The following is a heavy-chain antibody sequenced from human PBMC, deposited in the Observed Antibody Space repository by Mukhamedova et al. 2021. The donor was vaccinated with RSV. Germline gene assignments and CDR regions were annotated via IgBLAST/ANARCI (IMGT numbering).Heavy chain of an antibody. V-gene: IGHV3-33*01. J-gene: IGHJ4*02. Sequence: QAPGKGLEWVAVIWYDGSNKYYADSVKGRFTISRDNSKNTLYLQMNSLRAEDTAVYYCARDPDSYGGGYFDYWGQG. CDR2: IWYDGSNK. CDR3: ARDPDSYGGGYFDY. D-gene: IGHD5-18*01.